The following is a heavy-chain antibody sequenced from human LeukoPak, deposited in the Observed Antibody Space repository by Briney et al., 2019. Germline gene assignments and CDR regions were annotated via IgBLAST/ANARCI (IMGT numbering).Heavy chain of an antibody. CDR2: IYYSGST. J-gene: IGHJ4*02. CDR3: ASAAGYGSKGYYFDY. Sequence: SETLSLTCTVSGGSISSYYWSWIRQPPGKGLEWIGYIYYSGSTNYNPSLKSRVTISVDTSKNQFSLKLSSVTAADTAVYYCASAAGYGSKGYYFDYWGQGTLVTVSS. CDR1: GGSISSYY. V-gene: IGHV4-59*01. D-gene: IGHD5-12*01.